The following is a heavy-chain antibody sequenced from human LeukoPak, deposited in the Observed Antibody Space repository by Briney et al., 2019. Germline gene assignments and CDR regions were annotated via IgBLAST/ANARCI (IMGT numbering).Heavy chain of an antibody. CDR3: ARRYFQTNVYDRHFDH. V-gene: IGHV3-74*03. CDR2: ISYGGSIT. Sequence: GGSLRLSCAASGFTFSRVWVLWVRQAPGKGPVWVSRISYGGSITTYADSVKGRFTISRDNAKSTMFLQLNRLRVTDTAVYFCARRYFQTNVYDRHFDHWGQGILVTVSS. J-gene: IGHJ4*02. CDR1: GFTFSRVW. D-gene: IGHD2-8*01.